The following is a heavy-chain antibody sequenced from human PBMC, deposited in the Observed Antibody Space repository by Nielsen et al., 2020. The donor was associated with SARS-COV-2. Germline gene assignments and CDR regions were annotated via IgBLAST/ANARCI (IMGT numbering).Heavy chain of an antibody. Sequence: GGSLRLSCAASGFTFSSYGMHWVRQAPGKGLEWVAVIWYDGSNKYYADSVKGRFTISRDNSKNTLYLQMNSLRAEDTAVYYCARVLGGAYGMDVWGQGTTVTVSS. CDR2: IWYDGSNK. D-gene: IGHD4/OR15-4a*01. J-gene: IGHJ6*02. CDR3: ARVLGGAYGMDV. V-gene: IGHV3-33*01. CDR1: GFTFSSYG.